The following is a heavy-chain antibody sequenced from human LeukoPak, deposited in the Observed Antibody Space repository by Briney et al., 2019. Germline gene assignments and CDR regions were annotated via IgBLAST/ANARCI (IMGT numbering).Heavy chain of an antibody. D-gene: IGHD5-12*01. Sequence: ASVKVSCKASGYTFTGYYMHWVRQAPGQGLEWMGWINPNSGGTNYAQKFQGRVTMTRDTSISTAYMELSRLRSDDTAVYYCARSGYSGYVDAFDIWGQGTMVTVSS. J-gene: IGHJ3*02. CDR1: GYTFTGYY. CDR3: ARSGYSGYVDAFDI. V-gene: IGHV1-2*02. CDR2: INPNSGGT.